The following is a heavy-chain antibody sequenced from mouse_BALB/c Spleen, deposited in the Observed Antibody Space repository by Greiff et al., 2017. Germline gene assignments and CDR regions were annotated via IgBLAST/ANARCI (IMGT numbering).Heavy chain of an antibody. CDR2: IDPANGNT. CDR1: GFNFKDTY. J-gene: IGHJ3*01. D-gene: IGHD1-1*01. CDR3: AGYYYGRFAY. Sequence: EVQLQQSGAELVKPGASVKLSCTASGFNFKDTYMHWVKQRPEQGLEWIGRIDPANGNTKYDPKFQGKATITADTSSNTAYLQLSSLTSEDTAVYYCAGYYYGRFAYWGQGTLVTVSA. V-gene: IGHV14-3*02.